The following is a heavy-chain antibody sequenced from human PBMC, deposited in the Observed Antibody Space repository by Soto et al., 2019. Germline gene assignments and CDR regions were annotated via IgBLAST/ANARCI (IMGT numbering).Heavy chain of an antibody. Sequence: GGSLRLSCAASGFTFSDYQMSWIRQAPGKGLEWVSYISSSGDITYYADSVKGRFTISRDNAKNSLYLQMNSLRAEDTAVYYCARDLGYYASSGYFDYWGRGPWSPSPQ. CDR3: ARDLGYYASSGYFDY. D-gene: IGHD3-22*01. CDR1: GFTFSDYQ. CDR2: ISSSGDIT. V-gene: IGHV3-11*01. J-gene: IGHJ4*02.